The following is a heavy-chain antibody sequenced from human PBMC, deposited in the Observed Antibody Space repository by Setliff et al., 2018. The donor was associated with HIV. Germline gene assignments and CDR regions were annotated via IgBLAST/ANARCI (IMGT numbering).Heavy chain of an antibody. V-gene: IGHV1-69*05. CDR2: IIPIFGTA. J-gene: IGHJ2*01. Sequence: ASVKVSCKASGGSFSSYAISWVRQAPGQGLEWMGGIIPIFGTAKYAQKFQGRVTITTDESTSTAYMELSSLGSEDTAVYYCATDGAPGLSELAATGYFDLWGRGTLVTVSS. CDR1: GGSFSSYA. D-gene: IGHD6-19*01. CDR3: ATDGAPGLSELAATGYFDL.